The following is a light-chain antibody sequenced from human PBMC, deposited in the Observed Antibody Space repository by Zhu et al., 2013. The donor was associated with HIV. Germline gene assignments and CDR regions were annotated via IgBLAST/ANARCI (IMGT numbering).Light chain of an antibody. CDR3: QQFGSSPLT. CDR2: GAS. CDR1: QSISSNY. Sequence: EVVLTQSPGILSLSPGERATLSCRASQSISSNYLAWYQHRPGQAPRLLIYGASSRATGVPDRFSGSGSGTDFTLTVSSLEPEDFAVYYCQQFGSSPLTFGGGTRVEI. J-gene: IGKJ4*01. V-gene: IGKV3-20*01.